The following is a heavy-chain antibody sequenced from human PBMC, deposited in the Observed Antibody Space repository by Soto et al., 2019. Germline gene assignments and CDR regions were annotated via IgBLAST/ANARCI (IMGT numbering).Heavy chain of an antibody. CDR2: TYYSGST. J-gene: IGHJ4*02. D-gene: IGHD6-13*01. Sequence: KTSETLSLTCTVSGGSMIAYYWNWMRQPPGKGPQWIGYTYYSGSTTYNPSLKSRVTISVDSSKNQFSLKLDSVTPADTAVYYCARVRGTAGKRYFDYWGPGTLVTVSS. CDR1: GGSMIAYY. V-gene: IGHV4-59*01. CDR3: ARVRGTAGKRYFDY.